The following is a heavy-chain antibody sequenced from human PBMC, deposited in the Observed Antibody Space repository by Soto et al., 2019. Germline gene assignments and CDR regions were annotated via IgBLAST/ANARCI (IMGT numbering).Heavy chain of an antibody. V-gene: IGHV4-34*01. D-gene: IGHD3-10*01. Sequence: SETLSLTCAVYGGSFSGYDWTWIRQPPGTGLEWIGEINHSGSTNYNPSLKSRVTISVDTSKNQFSLKLSSVTAADTAVYYCARAYYGPNFDYWGQGTLVTVSS. CDR3: ARAYYGPNFDY. CDR2: INHSGST. J-gene: IGHJ4*02. CDR1: GGSFSGYD.